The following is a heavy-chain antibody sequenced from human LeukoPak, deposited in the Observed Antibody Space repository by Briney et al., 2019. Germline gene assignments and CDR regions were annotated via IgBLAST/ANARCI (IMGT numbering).Heavy chain of an antibody. CDR2: IYYSGST. CDR1: GASISTYY. CDR3: VRSPIDMVRGIIITNWFDP. J-gene: IGHJ5*02. D-gene: IGHD3-10*01. V-gene: IGHV4-59*01. Sequence: NPSETLSLTCTVSGASISTYYWSWIRQPPGKGLEWIGYIYYSGSTNYNPSLKSRVAMSVDTSKNQFSLRLTSVTAADTAVYYCVRSPIDMVRGIIITNWFDPWGQGTLVTVHS.